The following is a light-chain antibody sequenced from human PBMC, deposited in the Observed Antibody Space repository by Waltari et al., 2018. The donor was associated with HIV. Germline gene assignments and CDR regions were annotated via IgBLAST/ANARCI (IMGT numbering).Light chain of an antibody. CDR1: SSDVGSYKL. J-gene: IGLJ1*01. CDR2: EVS. V-gene: IGLV2-23*02. Sequence: QSALTQPASVSGSPGQSITISCTGTSSDVGSYKLVSWYQQHPGKAPKLMIYEVSKRPSGVSNRFSGSKSGNTASLTISGLQAEDEADYYCCSYAGSSTYVFGTGTKVTVL. CDR3: CSYAGSSTYV.